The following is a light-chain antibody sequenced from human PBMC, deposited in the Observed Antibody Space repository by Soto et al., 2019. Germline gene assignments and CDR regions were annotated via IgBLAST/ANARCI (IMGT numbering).Light chain of an antibody. J-gene: IGLJ2*01. Sequence: QAVVTQPPSVSGAPGQRVTISCTGSSSNIGAGYDVHWYQQLPGTAPKLLIYGNSNRPSGVPDRFSGSKSGTSASLAITGLQAEDEADYYCQSYDGSLSGVVFGGGTKLPVL. CDR1: SSNIGAGYD. CDR2: GNS. CDR3: QSYDGSLSGVV. V-gene: IGLV1-40*01.